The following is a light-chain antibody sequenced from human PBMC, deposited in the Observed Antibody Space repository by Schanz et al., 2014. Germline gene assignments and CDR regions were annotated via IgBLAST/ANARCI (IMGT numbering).Light chain of an antibody. CDR1: QSVSSY. V-gene: IGKV3-20*01. Sequence: EIVLTQSPATLSLSPGQRVTLSCRASQSVSSYLAWYQQKPGQAPRLLINGASTRATGIPARFSGSGSGTDFTLTISRLETEDFAMYYCQQFGGPPLYSVGQGTKVEIK. CDR3: QQFGGPPLYS. J-gene: IGKJ2*03. CDR2: GAS.